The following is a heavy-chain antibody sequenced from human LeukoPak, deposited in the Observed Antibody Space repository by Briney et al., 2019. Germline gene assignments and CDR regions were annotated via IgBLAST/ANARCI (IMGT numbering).Heavy chain of an antibody. CDR1: GFTISSNY. Sequence: GGSLRLSCAASGFTISSNYMSWVRQAPGKGLEWVSVIYSGGSTYYADSVKGRFTISRDNSKNTLYLQMNSLRAEDTAVYYCARGSVSYNYSDYWGQGTLVTVSS. V-gene: IGHV3-53*01. J-gene: IGHJ4*02. CDR3: ARGSVSYNYSDY. CDR2: IYSGGST. D-gene: IGHD4-11*01.